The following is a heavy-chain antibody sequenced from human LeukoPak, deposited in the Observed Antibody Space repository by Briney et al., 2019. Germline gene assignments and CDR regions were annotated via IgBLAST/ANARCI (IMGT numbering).Heavy chain of an antibody. CDR1: GGTFSSYT. V-gene: IGHV1-2*02. J-gene: IGHJ6*03. Sequence: ASAKVSCKASGGTFSSYTISWVRQAPGQGLEWMGWINPNSGGTNYAQKFQGRVTMTRDTSISTAYMELSRLRSDDTAVYYCARDLDSSSWNYYYYMDVWGKGTTVTVSS. CDR3: ARDLDSSSWNYYYYMDV. D-gene: IGHD6-13*01. CDR2: INPNSGGT.